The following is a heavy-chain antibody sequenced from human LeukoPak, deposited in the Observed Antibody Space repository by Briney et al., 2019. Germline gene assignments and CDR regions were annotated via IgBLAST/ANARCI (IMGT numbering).Heavy chain of an antibody. D-gene: IGHD3-3*01. V-gene: IGHV4-34*01. CDR1: GGSFSGYY. Sequence: SETLSLTCAVYGGSFSGYYWSWIRQPPGKGLEWIGEINHSGSTNYNPSLKSRVTISVDTSKNQFSLKLSSVTAADTAVYYCASQRITIFGVVIGMDVWGKGTTVTVSS. CDR2: INHSGST. CDR3: ASQRITIFGVVIGMDV. J-gene: IGHJ6*04.